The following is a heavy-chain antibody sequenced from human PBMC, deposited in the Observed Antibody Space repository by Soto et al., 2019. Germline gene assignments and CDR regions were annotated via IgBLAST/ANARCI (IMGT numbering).Heavy chain of an antibody. CDR1: GGSISSYY. D-gene: IGHD3-9*01. CDR2: IYYSGST. Sequence: SETLSLTCTVSGGSISSYYWSWIRQPPGKGLEWIGYIYYSGSTNYNPSLKSRVTISVDTSKNQFSLKLGSVTAADTAVYYCARHVPYYDILTGYYLYYFDYWGQGTLVTVSS. CDR3: ARHVPYYDILTGYYLYYFDY. V-gene: IGHV4-59*08. J-gene: IGHJ4*02.